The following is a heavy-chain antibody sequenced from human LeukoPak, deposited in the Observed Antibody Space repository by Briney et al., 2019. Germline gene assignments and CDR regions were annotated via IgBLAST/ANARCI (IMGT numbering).Heavy chain of an antibody. D-gene: IGHD2-8*01. V-gene: IGHV1-18*01. J-gene: IGHJ4*02. CDR1: GYTFTNYF. CDR3: ARGQSMYY. CDR2: ISPHSHTT. Sequence: ASVKLSCKASGYTFTNYFISWVRQAPGQGLEWVGWISPHSHTTHYAEKVQGRVTMTTDTFTTTVYMELRSLRSDDTAVYFCARGQSMYYWGQGTPVTVSS.